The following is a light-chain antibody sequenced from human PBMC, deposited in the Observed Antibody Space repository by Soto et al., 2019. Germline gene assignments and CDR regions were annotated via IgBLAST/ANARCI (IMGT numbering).Light chain of an antibody. CDR1: PSPRGTY. CDR2: GVS. CDR3: QQYGTRPWT. J-gene: IGKJ1*01. V-gene: IGKV3-20*01. Sequence: EIVLTQSPGTLSLSPGEGATLSPPPPPSPRGTYLAWYQQRPGQAPRLLIYGVSSRATGIPDRFSGSGSGTDFSLTISSLEPEDSAVYYCQQYGTRPWTFGQGTKVEIK.